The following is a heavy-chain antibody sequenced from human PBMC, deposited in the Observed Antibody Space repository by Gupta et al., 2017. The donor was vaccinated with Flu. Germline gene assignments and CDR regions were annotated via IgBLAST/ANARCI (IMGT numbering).Heavy chain of an antibody. J-gene: IGHJ4*02. D-gene: IGHD2-21*01. CDR2: IQEDGGKI. Sequence: WVRQAPGKGLEWVANIQEDGGKIYYVDSVKGRCTISRDNGHNSLYLQMNSLRAEDTAVYYCARDSKLYCSGDDCYWAFDLWGQGTLVTVSS. V-gene: IGHV3-7*01. CDR3: ARDSKLYCSGDDCYWAFDL.